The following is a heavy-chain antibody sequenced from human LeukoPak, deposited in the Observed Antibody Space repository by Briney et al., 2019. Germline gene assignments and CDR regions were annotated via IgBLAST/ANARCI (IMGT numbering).Heavy chain of an antibody. Sequence: GGSLRLSCAASGFTFDDYAMHWVRQAPGKGLEWVSGISWNSGSIGYADSVKGRFTISRDNAKNSLYLQMNSLRAEDTALYYCAKEHHYGSGSYYGMDVWGQGTTVIVSS. CDR3: AKEHHYGSGSYYGMDV. V-gene: IGHV3-9*01. CDR2: ISWNSGSI. CDR1: GFTFDDYA. D-gene: IGHD3-10*01. J-gene: IGHJ6*02.